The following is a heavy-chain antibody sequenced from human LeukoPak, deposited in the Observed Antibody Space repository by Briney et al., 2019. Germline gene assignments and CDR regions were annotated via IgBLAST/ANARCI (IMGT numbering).Heavy chain of an antibody. CDR2: ISAYNGNT. J-gene: IGHJ4*02. CDR3: ARVSAYYYDSSGYYGLDY. D-gene: IGHD3-22*01. V-gene: IGHV1-18*01. Sequence: ASVKVSCKASGYTFTSYGISWVRQAPGQGLEWMGWISAYNGNTNYAQKLQGRVTMTTDTSTSTAYMELRSLGSDDTAVYYCARVSAYYYDSSGYYGLDYWGQGTLVTVSS. CDR1: GYTFTSYG.